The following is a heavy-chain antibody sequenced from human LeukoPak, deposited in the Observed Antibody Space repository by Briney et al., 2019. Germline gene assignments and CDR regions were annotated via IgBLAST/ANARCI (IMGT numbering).Heavy chain of an antibody. CDR2: INPSGGST. CDR1: GYTFTSYY. CDR3: ARDRSGWANSGSYYGPSLDFDY. V-gene: IGHV1-46*01. Sequence: ASVKVSCKASGYTFTSYYMHWVRQAPGQGLEWMGIINPSGGSTSYAQKFQGRVTMTRDTSTSTVYMELSSLRSEDTAVYYCARDRSGWANSGSYYGPSLDFDYWGQGTLVTVSS. D-gene: IGHD1-26*01. J-gene: IGHJ4*02.